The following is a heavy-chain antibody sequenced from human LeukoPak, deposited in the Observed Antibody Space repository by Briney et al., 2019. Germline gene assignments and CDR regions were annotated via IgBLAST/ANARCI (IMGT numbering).Heavy chain of an antibody. CDR1: GSTFSSYW. Sequence: SGGSLRLSCAASGSTFSSYWMHWVRQAPGKGLVWVSRINNDGSTTSYADSVKGRFTISRDNAKNTLYLQMNNLRAEDTAVYYCARDLSFGAPYNWFDPWGQGTLVTVSS. CDR3: ARDLSFGAPYNWFDP. D-gene: IGHD3-10*01. J-gene: IGHJ5*02. V-gene: IGHV3-74*01. CDR2: INNDGSTT.